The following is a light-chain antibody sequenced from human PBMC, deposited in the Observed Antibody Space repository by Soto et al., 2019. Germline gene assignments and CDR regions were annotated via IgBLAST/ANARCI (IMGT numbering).Light chain of an antibody. CDR3: QQFNSGTWT. Sequence: DIQMTQSPSTLSASVGDRVTITCRASQNIERWLAWYQQKPGKAPKLLLYDVSSLESGVPSRFSGSGSGTEFILTINGLQPDDFATYFCQQFNSGTWTFGQGTKLDIK. CDR2: DVS. V-gene: IGKV1-5*01. J-gene: IGKJ1*01. CDR1: QNIERW.